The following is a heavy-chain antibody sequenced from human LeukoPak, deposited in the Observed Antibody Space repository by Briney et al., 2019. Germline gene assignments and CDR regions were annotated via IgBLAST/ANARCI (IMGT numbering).Heavy chain of an antibody. Sequence: PGGPLRLSCAASGFTFSSYVMSWRRQAPGKGLEWVSTITSGGSTYYTDSVKGRFTISTDNSKNMLHLQMKSLRAEDTAVYYCATRGTTATKYFEHWGQGTLVSVSS. CDR1: GFTFSSYV. J-gene: IGHJ4*02. CDR2: ITSGGST. D-gene: IGHD1-1*01. CDR3: ATRGTTATKYFEH. V-gene: IGHV3-23*01.